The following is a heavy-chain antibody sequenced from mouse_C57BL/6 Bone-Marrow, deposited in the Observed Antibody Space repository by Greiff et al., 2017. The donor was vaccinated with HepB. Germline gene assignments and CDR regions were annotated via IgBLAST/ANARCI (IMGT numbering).Heavy chain of an antibody. D-gene: IGHD3-3*01. CDR3: ARERARAGSFDY. CDR2: ISYDGSN. J-gene: IGHJ2*01. V-gene: IGHV3-6*01. CDR1: GYSITSGYY. Sequence: ESGPGLVKPSQSLSLTCSVTGYSITSGYYWNWIRQFPGNKLEWMGYISYDGSNNYNPSLKNRISITRDTSKNQFFLKLNSVTTEDTATYYCARERARAGSFDYWGQGTTLTVTS.